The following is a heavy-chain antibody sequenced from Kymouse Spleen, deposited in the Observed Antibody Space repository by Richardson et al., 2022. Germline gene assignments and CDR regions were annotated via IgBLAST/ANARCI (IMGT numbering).Heavy chain of an antibody. CDR1: GYTFTSYD. J-gene: IGHJ6*02. V-gene: IGHV1-8*01. D-gene: IGHD4-11,IGHD4-11*01. CDR3: ARGDYSNFYYYYYYGMDV. CDR2: MNPNSGNT. Sequence: QVQLVQSGAEVKKPGASVKVSCKASGYTFTSYDINWVRQATGQGLEWMGWMNPNSGNTGYAQKFQGRVTMTRNTSISTAYMELSSLRSEDTAVYYCARGDYSNFYYYYYYGMDVWGQGTTVTVSS.